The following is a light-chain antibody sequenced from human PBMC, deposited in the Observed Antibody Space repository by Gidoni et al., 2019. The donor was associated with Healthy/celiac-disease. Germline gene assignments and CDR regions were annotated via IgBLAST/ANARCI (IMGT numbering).Light chain of an antibody. Sequence: DIVMTQSPATLSVSPGERATISCRASQSIRSDLAWYQQKPGQAPRLLIYGASTRATGIPARFSGSGSGTEFTLTISSLQAEDFAAYYCQQDNNWPPTFGQGTKVEIK. J-gene: IGKJ1*01. V-gene: IGKV3-15*01. CDR3: QQDNNWPPT. CDR2: GAS. CDR1: QSIRSD.